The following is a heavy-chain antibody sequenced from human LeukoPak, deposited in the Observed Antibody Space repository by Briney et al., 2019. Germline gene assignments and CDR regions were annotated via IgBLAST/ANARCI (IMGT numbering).Heavy chain of an antibody. V-gene: IGHV3-30*02. CDR1: GFTFSNYW. CDR2: IRDDGTDK. CDR3: LATAGVFAY. J-gene: IGHJ4*02. D-gene: IGHD2-15*01. Sequence: GGSLRLSCAASGFTFSNYWMSWVRQAPGKGLQWLAFIRDDGTDKYYADSVKGRFSISRDNSKNTLYLQMNRLRPEDTAVYYCLATAGVFAYWGQGTLVAVSS.